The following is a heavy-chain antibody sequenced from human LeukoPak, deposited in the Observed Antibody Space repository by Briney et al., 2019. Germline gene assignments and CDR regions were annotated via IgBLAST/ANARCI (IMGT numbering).Heavy chain of an antibody. CDR1: GYTFTSYD. CDR2: INTNTGNP. D-gene: IGHD3-22*01. CDR3: TRDHRDYYDSSGSLGY. Sequence: ASVKVSCKASGYTFTSYDINWVRQATGQGLEWMGWINTNTGNPTYAQGFTGRFVFSLDTSVSTAYLQISSLKAEDTAVYYCTRDHRDYYDSSGSLGYWGQGTLVTVSS. J-gene: IGHJ4*02. V-gene: IGHV7-4-1*02.